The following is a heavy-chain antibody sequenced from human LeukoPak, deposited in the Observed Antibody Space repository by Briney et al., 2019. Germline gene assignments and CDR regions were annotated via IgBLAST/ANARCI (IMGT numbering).Heavy chain of an antibody. CDR2: ISSSSSYI. D-gene: IGHD2-2*01. Sequence: PGGSLRLSCAASGFTFSSCSMNWVRQAPGKGLEWVSSISSSSSYIYYADSVKGRFTISRDNAKNSLYLQMNSLRAEDTAVYYCARDPTDCSSTSCSPHYYYYGMDVWGQGTTVTVSS. V-gene: IGHV3-21*01. CDR3: ARDPTDCSSTSCSPHYYYYGMDV. CDR1: GFTFSSCS. J-gene: IGHJ6*02.